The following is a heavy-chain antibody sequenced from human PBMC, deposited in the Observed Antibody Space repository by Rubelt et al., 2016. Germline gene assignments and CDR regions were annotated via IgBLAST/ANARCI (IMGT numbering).Heavy chain of an antibody. CDR3: ARERDYGDSLTAFDI. Sequence: MHWVRQAPGKGLEWVSVIYSGGSTYYADSVKGRFTISRDNSKNTLYLQMNSLRAEDTAVYYCARERDYGDSLTAFDIWGQGTTVTVSS. J-gene: IGHJ3*02. CDR2: IYSGGST. D-gene: IGHD4-17*01. V-gene: IGHV3-66*01.